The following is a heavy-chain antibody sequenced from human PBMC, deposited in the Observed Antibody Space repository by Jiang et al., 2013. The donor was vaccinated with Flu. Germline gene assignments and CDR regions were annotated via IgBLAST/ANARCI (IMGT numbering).Heavy chain of an antibody. CDR1: GGSISSYY. D-gene: IGHD3-3*01. J-gene: IGHJ4*02. Sequence: TCTVSGGSISSYYWSWIRQPPGKGLEWIGYIYYSGSTNYNPSLKSRVTISVDTSKNQFSLKLSSVTAADTAVYYCARGGYYRVRRKVPGFDYWGQGTLVTVSS. CDR3: ARGGYYRVRRKVPGFDY. CDR2: IYYSGST. V-gene: IGHV4-59*01.